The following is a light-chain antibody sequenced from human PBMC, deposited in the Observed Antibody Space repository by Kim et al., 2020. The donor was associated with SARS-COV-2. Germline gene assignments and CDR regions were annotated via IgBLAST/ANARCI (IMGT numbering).Light chain of an antibody. Sequence: ATGERSRIRWGGNNVGSQPVHWDNDRPGQAPVLVIHNTADRPPGAPERFSGSYAGNTATLTITGLEAADEADYYCQLWDSGSDLSVFGGGTQLTVL. J-gene: IGLJ2*01. CDR1: NVGSQP. V-gene: IGLV3-21*04. CDR2: NTA. CDR3: QLWDSGSDLSV.